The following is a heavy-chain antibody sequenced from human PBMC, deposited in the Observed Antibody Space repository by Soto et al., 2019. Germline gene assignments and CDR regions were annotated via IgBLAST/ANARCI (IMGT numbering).Heavy chain of an antibody. CDR1: GGSITNYY. CDR3: ARHGFGPLHGLVDV. V-gene: IGHV4-59*08. D-gene: IGHD3-10*01. J-gene: IGHJ6*02. Sequence: QVQLQESGPGLVKPSETLSLTCTVSGGSITNYYCSWFRQPPGKGLEWIGYIQYNGYSAYNLSLKRRVPMSMDTPKTQFSLMVESVTATDTAVYYCARHGFGPLHGLVDVWGQGTTVIVSS. CDR2: IQYNGYS.